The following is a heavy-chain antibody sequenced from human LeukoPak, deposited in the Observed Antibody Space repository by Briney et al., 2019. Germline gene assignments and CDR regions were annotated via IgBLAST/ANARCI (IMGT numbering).Heavy chain of an antibody. CDR1: GYTFTGYY. J-gene: IGHJ6*03. Sequence: ASVKVSCKASGYTFTGYYMHWVRQAPGQGLEWMGWINPNSGGTNYAQKFQGRVTMTRDTSISTAYMELSRLRSDDTAVYYCARGYSYGGYYYYYMDVWGKGTAVTVSS. D-gene: IGHD5-18*01. CDR2: INPNSGGT. CDR3: ARGYSYGGYYYYYMDV. V-gene: IGHV1-2*02.